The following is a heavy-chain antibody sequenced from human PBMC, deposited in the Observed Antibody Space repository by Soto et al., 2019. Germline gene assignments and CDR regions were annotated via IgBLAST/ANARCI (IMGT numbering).Heavy chain of an antibody. Sequence: GGSLRLSCAASGFTFSSYAMHWVRQAPGKGLEWVAVISYDGRNKYYADSVKGRFTISRDNSKNTLYLQMNSLRAEDTAVYYCARAFGGSITVIVVIITHLDYWGQGTLVTVSS. J-gene: IGHJ4*02. CDR1: GFTFSSYA. D-gene: IGHD3-22*01. V-gene: IGHV3-30-3*01. CDR3: ARAFGGSITVIVVIITHLDY. CDR2: ISYDGRNK.